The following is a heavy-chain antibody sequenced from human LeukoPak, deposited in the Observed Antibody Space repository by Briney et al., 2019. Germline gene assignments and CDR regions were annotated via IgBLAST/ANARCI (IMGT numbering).Heavy chain of an antibody. Sequence: GGSLRLSCAASGFTFSKFPMGWVRQAPGRGLEWVSAISASGDVTFYADSLRGRFTISRDNSKSTLYLQMNGLRAEATAIFYCAKSLFTSATGTGRAFHIWGQGTRVTVSS. CDR2: ISASGDVT. J-gene: IGHJ3*02. CDR3: AKSLFTSATGTGRAFHI. V-gene: IGHV3-23*01. CDR1: GFTFSKFP. D-gene: IGHD1-1*01.